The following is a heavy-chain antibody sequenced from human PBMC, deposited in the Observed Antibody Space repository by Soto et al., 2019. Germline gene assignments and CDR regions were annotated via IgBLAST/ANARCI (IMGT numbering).Heavy chain of an antibody. CDR1: GYTFTSYA. Sequence: ASVKVSCKASGYTFTSYAMHWVRQAPGQRLEWMGWINAGNGNTKYSQKFQGRVTITRDTSASTAYMELSSLRSEDTAVYYCAREIVPYDFWSGYTYTPHYYGMEVLGQGTTVTVS. V-gene: IGHV1-3*01. D-gene: IGHD3-3*01. CDR2: INAGNGNT. J-gene: IGHJ6*02. CDR3: AREIVPYDFWSGYTYTPHYYGMEV.